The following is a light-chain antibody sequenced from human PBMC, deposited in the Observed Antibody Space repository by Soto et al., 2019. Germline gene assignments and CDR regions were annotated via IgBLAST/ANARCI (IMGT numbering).Light chain of an antibody. J-gene: IGKJ2*01. CDR1: QSVSRH. CDR3: QHYNSPYT. CDR2: SAS. Sequence: DIVLTQSPATLSLSPGERDTLSCRASQSVSRHLAWYQQKPGQAPRLLIYSASSRATGIPDRFSGSGSGTDFTLTISRLEPEDFAVYYCQHYNSPYTCGQGTKVDIK. V-gene: IGKV3-20*01.